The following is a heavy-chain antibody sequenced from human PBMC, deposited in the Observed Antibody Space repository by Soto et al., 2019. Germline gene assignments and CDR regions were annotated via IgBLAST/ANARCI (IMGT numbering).Heavy chain of an antibody. Sequence: PSETLSLTCTFSGGSIRSGGYYWSWIRQHPGKGLEWIGYIYYSGSTYYNPSLKSRVTISVDTSKNQFSLKLSSVTAADTAVYYCASNGNGLLYAEYFQHWGQGTLVTVSS. CDR1: GGSIRSGGYY. CDR2: IYYSGST. D-gene: IGHD2-2*02. CDR3: ASNGNGLLYAEYFQH. J-gene: IGHJ1*01. V-gene: IGHV4-31*03.